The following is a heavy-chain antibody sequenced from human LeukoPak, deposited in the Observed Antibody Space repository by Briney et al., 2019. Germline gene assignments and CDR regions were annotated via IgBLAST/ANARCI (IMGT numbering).Heavy chain of an antibody. V-gene: IGHV1-2*02. CDR1: GYTFTGYY. D-gene: IGHD3-10*01. Sequence: ASVKVSCKTSGYTFTGYYIQWVRQAPGQGLEWMGYINPTSGGTNYAQEFQGRVTMTRDTSISTAYMELSRLTSDDTAVYYCARQLLWFGELFSYWYFDLWGRGTLVTVSS. CDR3: ARQLLWFGELFSYWYFDL. J-gene: IGHJ2*01. CDR2: INPTSGGT.